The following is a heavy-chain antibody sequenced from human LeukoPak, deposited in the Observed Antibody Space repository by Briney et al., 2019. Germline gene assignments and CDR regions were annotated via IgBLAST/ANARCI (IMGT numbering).Heavy chain of an antibody. CDR1: GGSISSYY. Sequence: SETLSLTCTVSGGSISSYYWSWIRQPPGKGLEWIGYIYYSGSTNHNPSLKSRVTISVDTSKNQFSLRLSSVTAADTAVYFCARDIYGAFDIWGQGTMVTVSS. V-gene: IGHV4-59*01. CDR3: ARDIYGAFDI. D-gene: IGHD4-17*01. CDR2: IYYSGST. J-gene: IGHJ3*02.